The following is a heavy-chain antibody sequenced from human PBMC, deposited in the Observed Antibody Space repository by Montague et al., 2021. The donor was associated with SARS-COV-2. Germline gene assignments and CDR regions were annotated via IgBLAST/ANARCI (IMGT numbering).Heavy chain of an antibody. V-gene: IGHV4-34*01. J-gene: IGHJ5*02. CDR1: GGSFSGYY. CDR2: INHSGST. D-gene: IGHD2-2*02. Sequence: SETLSLTCAVYGGSFSGYYWSWIRQPPGKGLEWIEEINHSGSTNYNPSLKSRVTISVDTSKNQFSLKLSSVTAADTAVYYCAGLTLGYCSSTSCYSDWFDPWGQGTLVTVSS. CDR3: AGLTLGYCSSTSCYSDWFDP.